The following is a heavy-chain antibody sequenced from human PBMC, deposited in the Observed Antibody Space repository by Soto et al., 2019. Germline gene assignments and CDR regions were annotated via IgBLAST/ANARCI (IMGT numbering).Heavy chain of an antibody. CDR3: ARRGRPYYDFWSGYKDY. Sequence: ASVKVSCKASGYTFTSYGISWVRQAPGQGLEWMGWISAYNGNTNYAQKLQGRVTMTTDTSTSTAYMELRSLRSDDTAVYYCARRGRPYYDFWSGYKDYWGQGTLVTVSS. V-gene: IGHV1-18*01. J-gene: IGHJ4*02. CDR1: GYTFTSYG. D-gene: IGHD3-3*01. CDR2: ISAYNGNT.